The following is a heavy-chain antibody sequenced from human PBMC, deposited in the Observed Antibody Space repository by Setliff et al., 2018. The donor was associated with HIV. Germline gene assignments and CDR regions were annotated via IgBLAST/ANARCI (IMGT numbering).Heavy chain of an antibody. D-gene: IGHD6-13*01. CDR3: ARDKGEVYSSSFGWFDP. CDR1: GGSISSHY. CDR2: IYSNGGT. J-gene: IGHJ5*02. V-gene: IGHV4-59*11. Sequence: PSETLSLTCTVSGGSISSHYWSWIRQPPGKGLEWIGYIYSNGGTAYNPSLKSRVTISVDTSKNQFSLKLTSVTIADTAVYYCARDKGEVYSSSFGWFDPWGQGTLVTVSS.